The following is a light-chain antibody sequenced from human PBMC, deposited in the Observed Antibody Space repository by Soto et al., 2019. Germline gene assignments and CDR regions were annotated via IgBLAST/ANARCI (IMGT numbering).Light chain of an antibody. CDR1: SGSDSANYY. Sequence: VVTQEASLSVSPGTTVTLTCGLSSGSDSANYYPSWYQQTPGQAPRTLIYNTNTRSSGVPDRFSGSILGNKAALTITGAQADDESDYYCVLYMGSGIWVFGGGTKLTVL. V-gene: IGLV8-61*01. J-gene: IGLJ3*02. CDR2: NTN. CDR3: VLYMGSGIWV.